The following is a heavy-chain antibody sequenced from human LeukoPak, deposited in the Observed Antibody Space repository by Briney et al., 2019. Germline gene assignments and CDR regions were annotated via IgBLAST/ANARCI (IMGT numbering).Heavy chain of an antibody. D-gene: IGHD2-2*01. Sequence: SETLSLTCTVSSGSISSYYWSWIRQPPGKGLEWIGYIYYSGSTNYNPSLKSRVTISVDTSKNQFSLKLSSVTAADTAVYYCAREVDCSSTSCRDYWGQGTLVTVSS. V-gene: IGHV4-59*01. CDR2: IYYSGST. J-gene: IGHJ4*02. CDR1: SGSISSYY. CDR3: AREVDCSSTSCRDY.